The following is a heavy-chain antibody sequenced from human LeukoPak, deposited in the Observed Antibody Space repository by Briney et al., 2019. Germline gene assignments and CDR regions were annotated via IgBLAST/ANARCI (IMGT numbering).Heavy chain of an antibody. CDR1: GYTFTSYY. Sequence: ASVKVSCKASGYTFTSYYMNWVRQAPGQGLEWMGIINPSSGRTTYAQKIQGRVTMTRDTSTSTVYMELTSLRSEDTAVFYCARGGLPARSWFDPWGQGTLVTVSS. CDR2: INPSSGRT. V-gene: IGHV1-46*01. J-gene: IGHJ5*02. D-gene: IGHD3/OR15-3a*01. CDR3: ARGGLPARSWFDP.